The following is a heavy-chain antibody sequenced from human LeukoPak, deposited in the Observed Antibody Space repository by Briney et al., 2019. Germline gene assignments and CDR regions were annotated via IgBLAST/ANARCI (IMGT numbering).Heavy chain of an antibody. J-gene: IGHJ6*03. CDR2: INHSGST. CDR3: ARGELDGDYYYCMDV. CDR1: GGSFSGYY. D-gene: IGHD2-8*01. V-gene: IGHV4-34*01. Sequence: PSETLSLTCAVYGGSFSGYYWSWIRQPPGKGLEWIGEINHSGSTNYNPSLKGRVTISVDTSKNQFSLRLSSVTAADTAVYYCARGELDGDYYYCMDVWGKGTTVTVSS.